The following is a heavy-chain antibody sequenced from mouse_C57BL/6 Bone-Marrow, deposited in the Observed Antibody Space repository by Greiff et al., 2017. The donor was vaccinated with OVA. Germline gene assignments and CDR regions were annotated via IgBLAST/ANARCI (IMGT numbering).Heavy chain of an antibody. CDR3: ARRGDLLWLRRDY. V-gene: IGHV1-64*01. Sequence: QVQLQQPGAELVKPGASVKLSCKASGYTFTSYWMHWVKQRPGQGLEWIGTIHPNSGSTNYNEKFKSKATLTVDKSSSTAYMQLSSLTSEDSAVYYCARRGDLLWLRRDYWGQGTTLTVSS. D-gene: IGHD2-2*01. CDR2: IHPNSGST. J-gene: IGHJ2*01. CDR1: GYTFTSYW.